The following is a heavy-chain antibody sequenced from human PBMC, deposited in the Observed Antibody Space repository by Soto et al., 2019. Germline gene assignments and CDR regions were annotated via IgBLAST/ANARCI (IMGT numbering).Heavy chain of an antibody. D-gene: IGHD3-3*01. J-gene: IGHJ5*02. CDR1: GGTLSGYY. V-gene: IGHV4-4*07. CDR3: ARGQRFSDWFDP. Sequence: SETLSLTCTVTGGTLSGYYWTWIRQSAGGGLEWIGRIYSSGSTNYNPSLKSRVTISLDTSMNHFSLRLSSVTAADTAVYYCARGQRFSDWFDPWGQGTLVTVSS. CDR2: IYSSGST.